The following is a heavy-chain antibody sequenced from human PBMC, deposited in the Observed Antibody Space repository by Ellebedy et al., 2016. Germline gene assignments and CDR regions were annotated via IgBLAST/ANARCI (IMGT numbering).Heavy chain of an antibody. CDR3: ASPAAIGTQSRWYFDL. CDR2: ISSSSSYT. J-gene: IGHJ2*01. Sequence: GGSLRLXCAASGFTFSDYYMSWIRQAPGKGLEWVSYISSSSSYTNYADSVKGRFTISRDYAKNSLYLQMNSLRAEDTAVYYCASPAAIGTQSRWYFDLWGRGTLVTVSS. V-gene: IGHV3-11*03. D-gene: IGHD2-2*01. CDR1: GFTFSDYY.